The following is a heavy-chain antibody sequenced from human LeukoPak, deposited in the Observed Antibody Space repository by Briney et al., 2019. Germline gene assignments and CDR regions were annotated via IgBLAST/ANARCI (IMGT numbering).Heavy chain of an antibody. CDR1: GYTFTGYY. J-gene: IGHJ4*02. CDR3: ASYYDSSGYYPSRFDY. D-gene: IGHD3-22*01. CDR2: INPNSGAT. Sequence: ASVKVSCKASGYTFTGYYMHWVRQAPGQGLEWMGWINPNSGATYYAQNFQGRVTMTRDTSITTAYMELTSLRSDDTAVHYCASYYDSSGYYPSRFDYWGQGTLVTVSS. V-gene: IGHV1-2*02.